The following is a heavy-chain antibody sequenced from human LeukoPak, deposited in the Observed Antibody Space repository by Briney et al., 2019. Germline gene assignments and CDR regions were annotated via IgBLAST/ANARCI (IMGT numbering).Heavy chain of an antibody. V-gene: IGHV3-30-3*01. Sequence: PGRSLRLSCAASGFTFSSYAMHSVRQAPGKGLEWVAVISYDGSNKYYADSVKGRFTISRDNSKNTLYLQMNSLRAEDTAVYYCARAGVPFNTMIVVVIKPVDYWGQGTLVTVSS. J-gene: IGHJ4*02. CDR3: ARAGVPFNTMIVVVIKPVDY. D-gene: IGHD3-22*01. CDR1: GFTFSSYA. CDR2: ISYDGSNK.